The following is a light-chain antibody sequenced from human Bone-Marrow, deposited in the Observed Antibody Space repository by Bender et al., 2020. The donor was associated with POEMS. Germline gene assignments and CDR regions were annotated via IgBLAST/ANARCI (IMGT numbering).Light chain of an antibody. J-gene: IGLJ3*02. CDR3: QSYDSSLSGSGV. CDR1: TSNIGTKP. Sequence: QSILTQPPSASGTPGQRVTLSCSGSTSNIGTKPVNWYQQLPGTAPKLLIHSNNQRPSGVPARFSGSKSGTSASLAITGLQAEDEAHYYCQSYDSSLSGSGVFGGGTKVTVL. V-gene: IGLV1-44*01. CDR2: SNN.